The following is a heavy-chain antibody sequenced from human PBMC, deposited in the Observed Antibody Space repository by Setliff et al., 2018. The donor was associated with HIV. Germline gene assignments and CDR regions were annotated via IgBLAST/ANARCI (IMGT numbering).Heavy chain of an antibody. CDR1: GFTFSSYA. CDR3: AKDRLTNVRYWTSDY. D-gene: IGHD2-8*01. J-gene: IGHJ4*02. CDR2: INSGGTST. Sequence: PGGSLRLSCAASGFTFSSYAMNWVRQAPGKGLEWVSVINSGGTSTHYADSVKGRFTISRDNFKNTVYLQMNSLRAEDTALYYCAKDRLTNVRYWTSDYWGQGTLVTVSS. V-gene: IGHV3-23*03.